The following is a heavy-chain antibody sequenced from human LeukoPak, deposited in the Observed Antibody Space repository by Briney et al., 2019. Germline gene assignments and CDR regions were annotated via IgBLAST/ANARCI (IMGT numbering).Heavy chain of an antibody. CDR1: GGSISSYY. Sequence: SGTLSLTCTVSGGSISSYYWSWIRQPPGKGLEWIGYIYYSGSTNYNPSLKSRVTISVDTSKNQFSLKLSSVTAADTAVYYCARVETFHNWFDPWGQGTLVTVSS. CDR3: ARVETFHNWFDP. CDR2: IYYSGST. D-gene: IGHD3-16*01. V-gene: IGHV4-59*01. J-gene: IGHJ5*02.